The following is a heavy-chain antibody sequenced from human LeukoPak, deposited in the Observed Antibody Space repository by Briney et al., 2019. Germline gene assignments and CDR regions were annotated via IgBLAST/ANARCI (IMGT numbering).Heavy chain of an antibody. J-gene: IGHJ6*02. Sequence: GGSLRLSCAGSGFTSIAYALTWARQAPGKGLEWVSGISGGGVTTYYVDSVKGRFTISRDNSKNTLYLQMNSLRADDTAIYYCARNQQLGGHSYYYYGMDVWGQGTTVTVSS. V-gene: IGHV3-23*01. CDR3: ARNQQLGGHSYYYYGMDV. CDR2: ISGGGVTT. CDR1: GFTSIAYA. D-gene: IGHD3-16*01.